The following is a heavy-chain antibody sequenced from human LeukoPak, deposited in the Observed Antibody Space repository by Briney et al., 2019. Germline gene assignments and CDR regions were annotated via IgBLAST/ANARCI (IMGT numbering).Heavy chain of an antibody. CDR3: ARGPEWLFPPAEYFQH. Sequence: SETLSLTCTVSGGSISSSSYYWSWIRQPPGKGLEWIGEINHSGSTNYNPSLKSRVTISVDTSKNQFSLKPSSVTAADTAVYYCARGPEWLFPPAEYFQHWGQGTLVTVSS. CDR1: GGSISSSSYY. CDR2: INHSGST. J-gene: IGHJ1*01. D-gene: IGHD3-3*01. V-gene: IGHV4-39*07.